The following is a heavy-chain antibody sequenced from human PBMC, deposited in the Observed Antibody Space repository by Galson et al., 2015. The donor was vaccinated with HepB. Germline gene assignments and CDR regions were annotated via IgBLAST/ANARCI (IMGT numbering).Heavy chain of an antibody. CDR2: IVVGSGNT. D-gene: IGHD5-18*01. CDR1: RFTYTSSA. CDR3: AAGRRGYSYGIDY. V-gene: IGHV1-58*01. Sequence: SVKVSCKASRFTYTSSAVQWVRQARGQRLEWIGWIVVGSGNTNYAQKFQERVTITRDMSTSTAYMELSSLRSEDTAVYYCAAGRRGYSYGIDYWGEGTLVTVSS. J-gene: IGHJ4*02.